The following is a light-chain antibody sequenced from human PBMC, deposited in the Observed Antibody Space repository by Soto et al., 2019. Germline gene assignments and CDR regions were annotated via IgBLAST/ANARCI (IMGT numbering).Light chain of an antibody. CDR2: DVS. Sequence: QSALTQPASVSGSPGQSITISCTGTSSDVGGYNYVTWYQQHAGKAPKRMIYDVSNRPSGVSNRYSGTKSGNTASLTISGRKAEDEADYYCSSYTSSSNVLFGGGTQLTVL. V-gene: IGLV2-14*01. J-gene: IGLJ2*01. CDR1: SSDVGGYNY. CDR3: SSYTSSSNVL.